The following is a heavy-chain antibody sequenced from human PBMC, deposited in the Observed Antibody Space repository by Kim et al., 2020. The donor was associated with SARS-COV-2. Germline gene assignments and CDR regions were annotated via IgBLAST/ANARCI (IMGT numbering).Heavy chain of an antibody. CDR2: GST. CDR3: ASAYSGYGV. J-gene: IGHJ4*02. V-gene: IGHV4-4*09. D-gene: IGHD5-12*01. Sequence: GSTNYNPSLKSRVTISVDTSKNQFSLKLSSVTAADTAVYYCASAYSGYGVWGQGTLVTVSS.